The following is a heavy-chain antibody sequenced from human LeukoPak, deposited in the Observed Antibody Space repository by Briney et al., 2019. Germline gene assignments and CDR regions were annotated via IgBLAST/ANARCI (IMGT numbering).Heavy chain of an antibody. Sequence: ASVKVSCKASGGTFSSYAISWVRQAPGQGLEWMGGIIPIFGTANYAQKFQGRVTITADESTSTAYMELSSLRSEDTAVYYCASLYSGYGPRRVRATTIDYWGQGTLVTVSS. D-gene: IGHD5-12*01. CDR1: GGTFSSYA. V-gene: IGHV1-69*01. CDR3: ASLYSGYGPRRVRATTIDY. J-gene: IGHJ4*02. CDR2: IIPIFGTA.